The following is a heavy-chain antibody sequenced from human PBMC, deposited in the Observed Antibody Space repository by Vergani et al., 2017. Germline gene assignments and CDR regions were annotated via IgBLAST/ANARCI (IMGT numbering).Heavy chain of an antibody. D-gene: IGHD1-14*01. V-gene: IGHV3-15*02. CDR3: TTAPYGTLDP. J-gene: IGHJ5*02. CDR1: GFSLSNTW. Sequence: QVVESGGALVKRGESLRLSCVGSGFSLSNTWMHWVRQAPGKGLEWVGRVKSKAGGGTTDFAAPVNGRFSISRDDSKNTLYLQMNSLKTEDTAVYYCTTAPYGTLDPWGQGTLVTVSS. CDR2: VKSKAGGGTT.